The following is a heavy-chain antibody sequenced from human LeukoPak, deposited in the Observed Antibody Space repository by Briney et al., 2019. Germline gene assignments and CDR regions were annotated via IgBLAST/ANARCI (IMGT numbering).Heavy chain of an antibody. CDR2: IKQDGSEK. D-gene: IGHD3-10*01. V-gene: IGHV3-7*03. CDR3: ARIPIHGSGSFDY. CDR1: RFTFSSYW. J-gene: IGHJ4*02. Sequence: GGSLRLSCAASRFTFSSYWMSWVRQAPGKGLEWVANIKQDGSEKYYVDSVKGRFTISRDNAKNSLYLQMNSLRAEDTAVYYCARIPIHGSGSFDYWGQGTLVTVSS.